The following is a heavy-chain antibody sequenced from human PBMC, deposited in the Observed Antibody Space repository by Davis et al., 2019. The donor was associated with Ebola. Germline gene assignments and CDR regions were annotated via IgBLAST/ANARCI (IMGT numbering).Heavy chain of an antibody. CDR3: ARVGAVGY. CDR2: IYYSGST. J-gene: IGHJ4*02. Sequence: PSETLSLTCTVSGGSISSSSYYWGWIRQPPGKGLEWIGSIYYSGSTYYNPSLKSRVTISVDTSKNQFSLKLSSVTAADTAVYYCARVGAVGYWGQGTLVTVSS. CDR1: GGSISSSSYY. V-gene: IGHV4-39*07.